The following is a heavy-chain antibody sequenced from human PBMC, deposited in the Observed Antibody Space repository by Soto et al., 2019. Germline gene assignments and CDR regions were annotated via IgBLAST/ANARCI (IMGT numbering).Heavy chain of an antibody. CDR3: AKDLTPLLGFEYFQH. CDR2: ISGSGGST. J-gene: IGHJ1*01. V-gene: IGHV3-23*01. D-gene: IGHD2-15*01. Sequence: GGSLRLSCAASGFTFSSYAMSWVRQAPGKGLEWVSAISGSGGSTYYADSVKGRFTISRDNSKNTLYLQMNSLRAEDTAVYYCAKDLTPLLGFEYFQHWGQGTLVTVSS. CDR1: GFTFSSYA.